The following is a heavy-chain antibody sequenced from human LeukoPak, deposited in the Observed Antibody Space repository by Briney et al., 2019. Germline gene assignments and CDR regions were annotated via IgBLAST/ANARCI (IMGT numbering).Heavy chain of an antibody. Sequence: PGGSLRLSCAASGFTFDDYAMHWVRQAPGKGLERVSGISWNSGSIGYADSVMGRFTISRDNAKNSLYLQMNSLRAEDTALYYCAKDIGAAAGPEYYFDYWGQGTLVTVSS. CDR1: GFTFDDYA. J-gene: IGHJ4*02. CDR3: AKDIGAAAGPEYYFDY. CDR2: ISWNSGSI. V-gene: IGHV3-9*01. D-gene: IGHD6-13*01.